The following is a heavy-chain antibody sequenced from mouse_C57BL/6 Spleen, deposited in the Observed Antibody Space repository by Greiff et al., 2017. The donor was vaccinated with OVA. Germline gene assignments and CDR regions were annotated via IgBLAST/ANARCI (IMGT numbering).Heavy chain of an antibody. CDR2: ISYDGSN. V-gene: IGHV3-6*01. Sequence: EVKLQESGPGLVKPSQSLSLTCSVTGYSITRGYYWNWIRQFPGKKLEWLGYISYDGSNNYNPSLKNRISITRDTSKNQFFLKLNSVTTEDTATYYCARYVYYAMDYWGQGTSVTVSS. J-gene: IGHJ4*01. CDR1: GYSITRGYY. CDR3: ARYVYYAMDY.